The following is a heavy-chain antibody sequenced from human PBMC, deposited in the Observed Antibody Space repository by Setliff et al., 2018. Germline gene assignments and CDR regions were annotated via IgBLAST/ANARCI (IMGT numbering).Heavy chain of an antibody. D-gene: IGHD6-13*01. J-gene: IGHJ3*02. V-gene: IGHV4-38-2*02. CDR1: GYSISSGYY. CDR3: ARGGVGGSSWESLDAFDI. CDR2: MYHSGSV. Sequence: PSETLSLTCTVSGYSISSGYYWGWIRQPPGKGLEWIGNMYHSGSVYYNPSLKSRVTMLVDTSINQFSLKLSSVTAADTAVYYCARGGVGGSSWESLDAFDIWGQGTMVTVSS.